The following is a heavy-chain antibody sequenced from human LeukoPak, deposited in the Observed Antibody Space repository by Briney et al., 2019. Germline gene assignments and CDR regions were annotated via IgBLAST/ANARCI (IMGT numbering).Heavy chain of an antibody. CDR1: GFTFRTYD. CDR3: VRVAWLDYHSMDV. D-gene: IGHD5-12*01. CDR2: IGTAGDT. J-gene: IGHJ6*02. V-gene: IGHV3-13*01. Sequence: GGSLRLSCAASGFTFRTYDFHWVRQAKGIGLEWVSGIGTAGDTYYAGSVKGRFTISRENAKNSLYLQMNSLRAGDTASYYCVRVAWLDYHSMDVWGQGTTVTVSS.